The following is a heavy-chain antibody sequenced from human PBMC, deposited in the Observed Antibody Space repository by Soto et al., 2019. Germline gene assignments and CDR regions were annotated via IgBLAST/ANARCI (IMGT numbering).Heavy chain of an antibody. CDR1: GSSISTYY. D-gene: IGHD6-25*01. V-gene: IGHV4-59*08. CDR2: VYYTGST. CDR3: ARRKTRPEAFDY. J-gene: IGHJ4*01. Sequence: SETLSLTCTVAGSSISTYYWTCIRQPPGRGLEWIGYVYYTGSTKYNPSLESRVTISIDTSTNQFSLSLSSVTAADTAVYYCARRKTRPEAFDYWGHGTLVTVSS.